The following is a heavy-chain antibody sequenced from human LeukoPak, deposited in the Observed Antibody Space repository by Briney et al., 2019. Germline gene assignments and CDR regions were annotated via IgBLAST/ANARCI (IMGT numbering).Heavy chain of an antibody. CDR3: ARQGCSGGGCHSPDTRYAFDI. V-gene: IGHV4-59*08. Sequence: SETLSLTCTVSGGSISSYYWSWIRQPPGKGLEWIGYIYYSGSTNYNPSLKSRVTISVDTSKNQFSLKLSSVTAADTAVYYCARQGCSGGGCHSPDTRYAFDIWGQGTMVTVSS. J-gene: IGHJ3*02. CDR2: IYYSGST. D-gene: IGHD2-15*01. CDR1: GGSISSYY.